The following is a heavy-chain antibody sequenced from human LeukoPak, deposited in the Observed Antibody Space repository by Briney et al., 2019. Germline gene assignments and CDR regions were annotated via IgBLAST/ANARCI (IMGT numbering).Heavy chain of an antibody. D-gene: IGHD4-23*01. J-gene: IGHJ3*02. CDR1: GFTFSSYA. CDR3: ARDAPYGGNHDAFDI. Sequence: GGSLRLSCAASGFTFSSYAMSWVRQAPGKGLEWVSSISSSSSYIYYADSVKGRFTISRDNAKNSLYLQMNSLRAEDTAVYYCARDAPYGGNHDAFDIWGQGTMVTVSS. V-gene: IGHV3-21*01. CDR2: ISSSSSYI.